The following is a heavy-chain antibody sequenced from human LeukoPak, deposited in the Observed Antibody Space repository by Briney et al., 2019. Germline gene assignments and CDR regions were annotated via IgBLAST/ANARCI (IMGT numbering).Heavy chain of an antibody. V-gene: IGHV1-46*01. J-gene: IGHJ4*02. D-gene: IGHD3-22*01. CDR3: ARLRSGYYYESDY. CDR1: GYTFAIYY. Sequence: ASVKVSCKASGYTFAIYYIHWVRQAPGQGLEWMGIINPSGGSTSYTQKFQGRLTMTRDTSTSTVYMELSSLRSEDTAVYYCARLRSGYYYESDYWGQGALVTVSS. CDR2: INPSGGST.